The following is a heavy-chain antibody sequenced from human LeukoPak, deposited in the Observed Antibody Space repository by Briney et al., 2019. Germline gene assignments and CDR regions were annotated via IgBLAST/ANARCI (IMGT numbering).Heavy chain of an antibody. CDR1: GYTFTGYY. D-gene: IGHD3-22*01. Sequence: GASVKVSCKASGYTFTGYYMHWVRQAPGQGLGWMGWINPNSGGTNYAQKFQGRVTMTRDTSISTAYMELSRLRSDDTAVYYCAIGRAMIVVVPLDYWGQGTLVTVSS. CDR3: AIGRAMIVVVPLDY. V-gene: IGHV1-2*02. J-gene: IGHJ4*02. CDR2: INPNSGGT.